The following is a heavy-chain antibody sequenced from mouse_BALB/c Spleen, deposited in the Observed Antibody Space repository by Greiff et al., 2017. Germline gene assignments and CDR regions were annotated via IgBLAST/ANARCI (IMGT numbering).Heavy chain of an antibody. D-gene: IGHD2-3*01. J-gene: IGHJ4*01. CDR3: ARHNGYYGAMDY. CDR2: ISSGGSYT. Sequence: EVQGVESGGDLVKPGGSLKLSCAASGFTFSSYGMSWVRQTPDKRLEWVATISSGGSYTYYPDSVKGRFTISRDNAKNTLYQQMSSLKSEDTAMYYCARHNGYYGAMDYWGQGTSVTVSS. V-gene: IGHV5-6*01. CDR1: GFTFSSYG.